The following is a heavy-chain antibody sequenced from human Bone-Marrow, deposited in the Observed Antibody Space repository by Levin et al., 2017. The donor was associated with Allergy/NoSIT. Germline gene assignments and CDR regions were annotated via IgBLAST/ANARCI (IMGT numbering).Heavy chain of an antibody. CDR3: ARDQVVVVPAARGIAVAGTYDAYYMDV. D-gene: IGHD6-19*01. V-gene: IGHV3-48*03. J-gene: IGHJ6*03. Sequence: GGSLRLSCAASGFTFSSYEMNWVRQAPGKGLEWVSYISSSGSTIYYADSVKGRFTISRDNAKNSLYLQMNSLRAEDTAVYYCARDQVVVVPAARGIAVAGTYDAYYMDVWGKGTTVTVSS. CDR1: GFTFSSYE. CDR2: ISSSGSTI.